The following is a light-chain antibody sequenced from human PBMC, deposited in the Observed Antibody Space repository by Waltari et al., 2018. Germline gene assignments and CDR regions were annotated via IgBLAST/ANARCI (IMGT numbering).Light chain of an antibody. J-gene: IGKJ2*01. CDR2: ETS. CDR3: QQYNYWPPAYT. Sequence: EVVLTQSPVTLSVSPGERATLSCRASRNVGTSLAWYQQKPGQAPRPLIYETSTRATGFPARFSGSGSGTEFTLTISSLQSEDFGVYYCQQYNYWPPAYTFGQGTKLEIK. CDR1: RNVGTS. V-gene: IGKV3-15*01.